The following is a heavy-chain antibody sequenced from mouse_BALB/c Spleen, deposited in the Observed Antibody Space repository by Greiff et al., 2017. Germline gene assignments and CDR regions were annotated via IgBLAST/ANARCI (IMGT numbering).Heavy chain of an antibody. CDR2: ISSGGST. CDR3: ARGGNYEGFAY. V-gene: IGHV5-6-5*01. Sequence: EVKLVESGGGLVKPGGSLKLSCAASGFTFSSYAMSWVRQTPEKRLEWVASISSGGSTYYPDSVKGRFTISRDNARNILYLQMSSLRSEDTAMYYCARGGNYEGFAYWGQGTLVTVSA. D-gene: IGHD2-1*01. CDR1: GFTFSSYA. J-gene: IGHJ3*01.